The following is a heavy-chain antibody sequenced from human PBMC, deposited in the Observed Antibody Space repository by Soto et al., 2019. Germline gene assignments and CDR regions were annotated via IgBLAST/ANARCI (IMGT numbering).Heavy chain of an antibody. CDR3: AHSDDSNNWFDP. Sequence: QITLKESGPTLVKPTQTLTLTCTFSGFSLSTSGVGVGWIRQPPGKALEWLALIYWDDDKRYSPSLKSRLTIXKXXSKNQVGLTMTNMDPVDTATYYCAHSDDSNNWFDPWGQGTLVTVSS. V-gene: IGHV2-5*02. D-gene: IGHD3-9*01. CDR2: IYWDDDK. J-gene: IGHJ5*02. CDR1: GFSLSTSGVG.